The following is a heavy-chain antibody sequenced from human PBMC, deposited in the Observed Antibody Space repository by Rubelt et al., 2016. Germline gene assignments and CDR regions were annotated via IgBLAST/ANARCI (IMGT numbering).Heavy chain of an antibody. CDR3: SRGLETINGY. J-gene: IGHJ4*02. CDR1: GYTFTSYG. V-gene: IGHV1-18*01. D-gene: IGHD5-24*01. Sequence: QVQLVQSGAEVKKPGASVKVSCKASGYTFTSYGIKWVRQAPGQGLEWMGWISGYNGNTTYAQQLQGRVTMTTDKTTNTAYMELRSLRSEETAVYYCSRGLETINGYWGQGTLVTVSS. CDR2: ISGYNGNT.